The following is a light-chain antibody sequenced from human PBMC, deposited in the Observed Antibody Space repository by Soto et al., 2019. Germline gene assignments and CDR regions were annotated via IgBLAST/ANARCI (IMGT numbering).Light chain of an antibody. CDR2: LNRDGSH. Sequence: QPVLTQSPSASASLGASVKLTCTLSSGHSNYAIAWHQQQPEKGPRYLMKLNRDGSHSKGDGIPNRFSGSSSGAERYLTISSLQSEDEADYYCQTWGTGIVIFGGGTTLTV. V-gene: IGLV4-69*01. CDR3: QTWGTGIVI. J-gene: IGLJ2*01. CDR1: SGHSNYA.